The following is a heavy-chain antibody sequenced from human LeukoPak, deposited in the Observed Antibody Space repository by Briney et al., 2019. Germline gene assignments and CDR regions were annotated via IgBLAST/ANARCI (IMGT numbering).Heavy chain of an antibody. Sequence: SQTLSLTCAISGDSVSSNSAAWNWIRQSPSRGLEWLGRTYYRSKWYNDYAVSVKSRITINPDTSKNQFFLQLNSVTPEDTAVYYCARADIAVAGDYYYYYMDVWGKGTTVTVSS. CDR1: GDSVSSNSAA. CDR3: ARADIAVAGDYYYYYMDV. V-gene: IGHV6-1*01. J-gene: IGHJ6*03. D-gene: IGHD6-19*01. CDR2: TYYRSKWYN.